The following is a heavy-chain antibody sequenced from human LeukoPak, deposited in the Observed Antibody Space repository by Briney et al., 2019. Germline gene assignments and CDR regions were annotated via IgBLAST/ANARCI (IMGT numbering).Heavy chain of an antibody. Sequence: GRSLRLSCAASGFAFSSYGMHWVRQAPGKGLEWVSSISSSSSSIYYADSVKGRFTISRDNAKNSLDLQMNSLRVEDTAVYYCARDFSPFDYWGQGTLVTVSS. V-gene: IGHV3-21*01. CDR3: ARDFSPFDY. CDR1: GFAFSSYG. CDR2: ISSSSSSI. J-gene: IGHJ4*02. D-gene: IGHD3-3*02.